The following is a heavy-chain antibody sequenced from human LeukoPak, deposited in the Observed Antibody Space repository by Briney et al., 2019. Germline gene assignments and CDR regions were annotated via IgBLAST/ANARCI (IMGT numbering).Heavy chain of an antibody. CDR3: ARDQRAVFDAFDI. V-gene: IGHV3-53*01. CDR2: IYSGGST. D-gene: IGHD6-25*01. CDR1: GFTVSSNY. Sequence: GGSLRLSCAASGFTVSSNYMSWVRQAPGKGLEWVSVIYSGGSTYYADSVKGRFTISRDNSKNTLYLQMNSLRAEDTAVYYCARDQRAVFDAFDIWGQGTMVTVSS. J-gene: IGHJ3*02.